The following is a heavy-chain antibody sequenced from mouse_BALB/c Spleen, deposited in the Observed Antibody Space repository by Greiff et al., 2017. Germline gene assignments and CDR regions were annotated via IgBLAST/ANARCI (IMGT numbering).Heavy chain of an antibody. V-gene: IGHV1S81*02. J-gene: IGHJ2*01. CDR3: ARWAITTLVADY. CDR2: INPSNGGT. D-gene: IGHD1-1*01. Sequence: QVQLQQPGAELVKPGASVKLSCKASGYTFTSYYMYWVKQRPGQGLEWIGGINPSNGGTNFNEKFKSKATLTVDKSSSTAYMQLSSLTSEDSAVYYCARWAITTLVADYWGQGTTLTVSS. CDR1: GYTFTSYY.